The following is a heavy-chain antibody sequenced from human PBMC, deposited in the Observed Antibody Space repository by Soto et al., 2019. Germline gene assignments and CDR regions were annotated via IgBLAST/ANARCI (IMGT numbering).Heavy chain of an antibody. V-gene: IGHV3-15*01. CDR1: GFTFSNAW. Sequence: EVQLVESGGGLVKPGGSLRLSCAASGFTFSNAWMSWVRQAPGKGLEWVGRIKSKTDGGTTDYAAPVKGRFTISRDDSKNTLYLQMNRLKTEDTAVYYCTTDYYDFWSGYSNDAFDIWGQGTMVTVSS. J-gene: IGHJ3*02. D-gene: IGHD3-3*01. CDR3: TTDYYDFWSGYSNDAFDI. CDR2: IKSKTDGGTT.